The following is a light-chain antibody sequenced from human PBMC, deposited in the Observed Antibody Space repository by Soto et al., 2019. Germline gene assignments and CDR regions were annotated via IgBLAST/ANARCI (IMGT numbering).Light chain of an antibody. CDR3: QQRSNWPIT. CDR2: GAS. CDR1: QGVSSN. J-gene: IGKJ5*01. Sequence: EIVMTQSPATLSVSPGERATLSCRASQGVSSNLAWYQQKPGQAPRLLIYGASTRATGIPARFSGSGSGTEFTLTINSLQSEDFAVYYCQQRSNWPITFGQGTRLEI. V-gene: IGKV3-15*01.